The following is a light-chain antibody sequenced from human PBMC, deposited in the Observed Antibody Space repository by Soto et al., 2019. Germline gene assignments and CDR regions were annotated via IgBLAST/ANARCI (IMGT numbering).Light chain of an antibody. CDR1: SSNIGAGYD. CDR3: QSYDSSLSGGV. Sequence: QSVLTKPPSVSGAPGQRVTISCTGSSSNIGAGYDVHWYQQLPGTAPKLLIYGNSNRPSGVPDRFSGSKSGTSASLAITGLQAEDEADYYCQSYDSSLSGGVFGGGTKVTVL. V-gene: IGLV1-40*01. CDR2: GNS. J-gene: IGLJ2*01.